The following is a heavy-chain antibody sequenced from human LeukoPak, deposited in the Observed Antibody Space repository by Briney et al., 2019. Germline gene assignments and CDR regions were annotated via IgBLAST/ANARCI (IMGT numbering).Heavy chain of an antibody. CDR3: ASGRRLGY. CDR1: GFTFSSHW. V-gene: IGHV3-7*01. D-gene: IGHD6-25*01. CDR2: IKLDGSEK. Sequence: GGSLRLSCAASGFTFSSHWMTWVRQAPGKGLEWVANIKLDGSEKHYVDSVKGRFTISRDNAKNSLYLQMNSLRAEDTAIYYCASGRRLGYWGQGTLVTASS. J-gene: IGHJ4*02.